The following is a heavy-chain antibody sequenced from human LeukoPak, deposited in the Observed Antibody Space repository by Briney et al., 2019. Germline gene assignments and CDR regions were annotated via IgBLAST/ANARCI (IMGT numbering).Heavy chain of an antibody. CDR1: GFTFSNAG. D-gene: IGHD1-14*01. V-gene: IGHV3-15*01. CDR2: IRRITDGGTT. CDR3: VTAVSRYTLTWGGFDI. J-gene: IGHJ3*02. Sequence: KPGGSLRLSCAASGFTFSNAGMNWVRQAPRKGLEWVGRIRRITDGGTTDYAAPGKGRFTISRDDSKNTLYLQMNSLETKDAGVYYCVTAVSRYTLTWGGFDIWGQGTRVPVSS.